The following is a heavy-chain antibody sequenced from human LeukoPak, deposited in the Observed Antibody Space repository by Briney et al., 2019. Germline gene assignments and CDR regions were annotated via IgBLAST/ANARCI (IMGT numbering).Heavy chain of an antibody. CDR3: ARGRSRIVATSPFDY. Sequence: GASVKVSCKASGYTFTSYGISWVRQAPGQGLEWMGWISAYNGNTNYAQKLQGRVTMTTDTSTSTAYMELRSLRSDDTAVYYCARGRSRIVATSPFDYWGQGTLVTVSS. J-gene: IGHJ4*02. CDR1: GYTFTSYG. CDR2: ISAYNGNT. V-gene: IGHV1-18*01. D-gene: IGHD5-12*01.